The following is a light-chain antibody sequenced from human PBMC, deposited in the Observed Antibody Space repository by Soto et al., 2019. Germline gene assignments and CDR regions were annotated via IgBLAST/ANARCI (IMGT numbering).Light chain of an antibody. CDR2: GAS. Sequence: EIVMTQSPATLSVSPGERATLSCRASQSVSSNLAWYQQRPGQALRILIYGASTRATGLPSRFSGSGSGTEFTITINNLQSEDFAVYYCQQYNNWYTFGQGTKLEIK. CDR1: QSVSSN. J-gene: IGKJ2*01. CDR3: QQYNNWYT. V-gene: IGKV3-15*01.